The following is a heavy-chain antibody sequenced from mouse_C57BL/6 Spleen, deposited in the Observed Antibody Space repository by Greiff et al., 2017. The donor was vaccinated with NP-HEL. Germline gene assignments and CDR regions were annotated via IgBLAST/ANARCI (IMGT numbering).Heavy chain of an antibody. J-gene: IGHJ4*01. D-gene: IGHD4-1*01. V-gene: IGHV7-1*01. Sequence: EVQGVESGGGLVQSGRSLRLSCATSGFTFSGFYMEWVRQAPGKGLEWIAASRNKANDYTTEYSASVKGRFIVSRDTSQSILYLQMNALRAEDTAIYYCARVTALKAMDYWGQGTSVTVSS. CDR2: SRNKANDYTT. CDR1: GFTFSGFY. CDR3: ARVTALKAMDY.